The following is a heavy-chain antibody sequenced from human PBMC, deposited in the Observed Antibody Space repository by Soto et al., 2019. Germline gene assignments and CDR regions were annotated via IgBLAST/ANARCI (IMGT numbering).Heavy chain of an antibody. D-gene: IGHD3-22*01. V-gene: IGHV3-30-3*01. CDR1: GFTFSSYA. Sequence: GGSLRLSCAASGFTFSSYAMHWVRQAPGKGLEWVAVISYDGSNKYYADSVKGRFTISRDNSKNTLYLQMNSLRAEDTAVSYCARGDPYYDSSGSVDYWGQGTLVTVSS. CDR3: ARGDPYYDSSGSVDY. CDR2: ISYDGSNK. J-gene: IGHJ4*02.